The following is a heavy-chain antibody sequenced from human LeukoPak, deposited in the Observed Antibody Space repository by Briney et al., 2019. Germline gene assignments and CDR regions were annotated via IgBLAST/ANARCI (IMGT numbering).Heavy chain of an antibody. V-gene: IGHV3-7*01. CDR2: IKPDGGEK. J-gene: IGHJ4*02. D-gene: IGHD3-10*01. Sequence: PGGSLRLSCAASGFTFSRYWMSWVRQAPGKGLEWVANIKPDGGEKYYVDSVKGRFTVSRDNAKNSLYPQMNSLRAEDSAVYYCASHYYGSGTYYWGYYFDYWGQGTLVTVSS. CDR1: GFTFSRYW. CDR3: ASHYYGSGTYYWGYYFDY.